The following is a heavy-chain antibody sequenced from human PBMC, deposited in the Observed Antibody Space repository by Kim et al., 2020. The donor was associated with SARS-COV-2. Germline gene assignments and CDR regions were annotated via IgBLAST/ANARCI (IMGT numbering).Heavy chain of an antibody. Sequence: GGSLRLSCAASGFIFSRYWMHWVRQVPGKGLVWVSRISGDGSTTSYADAVKGRFTISRDNAKNTLYLQVNSLRAEDSAVFYCARGDDIGVVGGWDRYGMGVWGRGTTVTVSS. CDR1: GFIFSRYW. V-gene: IGHV3-74*01. J-gene: IGHJ6*02. D-gene: IGHD2-15*01. CDR3: ARGDDIGVVGGWDRYGMGV. CDR2: ISGDGSTT.